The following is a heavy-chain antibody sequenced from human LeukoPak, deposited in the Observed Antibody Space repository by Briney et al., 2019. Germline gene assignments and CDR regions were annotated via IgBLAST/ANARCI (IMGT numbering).Heavy chain of an antibody. CDR3: ARQLGSTASTSYYFDY. J-gene: IGHJ4*02. CDR2: IDKNGYT. D-gene: IGHD2/OR15-2a*01. Sequence: PSETLSLTCTVSGSMYNYYWSWVRQSTGKGLQWIGYIDKNGYTNFNPSLKSRVAISLDTSKNQFSLKLNSVTAADTAVYYCARQLGSTASTSYYFDYWGQGTLVTVSS. CDR1: GSMYNYY. V-gene: IGHV4-59*01.